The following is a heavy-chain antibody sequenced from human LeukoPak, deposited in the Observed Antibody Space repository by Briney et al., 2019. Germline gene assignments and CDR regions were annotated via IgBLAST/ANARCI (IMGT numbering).Heavy chain of an antibody. D-gene: IGHD6-13*01. Sequence: SVKVSCKASGGTFSSYTISWVRQAPGQGLEWLGRIIPILGIANYAQKFQGRVTITADKSTSTAYMELSSLRSEDTAVYYCARFPPTNIAAAGTEGWFDPWGQGTLVTVSS. CDR2: IIPILGIA. J-gene: IGHJ5*02. V-gene: IGHV1-69*02. CDR1: GGTFSSYT. CDR3: ARFPPTNIAAAGTEGWFDP.